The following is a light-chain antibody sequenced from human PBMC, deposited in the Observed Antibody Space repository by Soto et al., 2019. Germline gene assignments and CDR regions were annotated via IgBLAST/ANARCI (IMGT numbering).Light chain of an antibody. CDR1: SSDVGDYNY. CDR2: EVN. Sequence: QSALTQPASVSGSPGQSITISCTGTSSDVGDYNYVSWYQQHPGKAPKLMIYEVNNRPSGVSNRFSGSKSGNTASLTISGLQAEDEADYYCSSYTSRSTRVLGTGSKVTVL. CDR3: SSYTSRSTRV. J-gene: IGLJ1*01. V-gene: IGLV2-14*01.